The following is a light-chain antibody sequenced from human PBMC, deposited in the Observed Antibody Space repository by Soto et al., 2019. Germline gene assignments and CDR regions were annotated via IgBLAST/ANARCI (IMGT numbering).Light chain of an antibody. V-gene: IGKV1-39*01. J-gene: IGKJ1*01. CDR2: AAS. Sequence: DILMTQSPSSLSASVGDRVSVTCRASQSISTFLNWYQQRPGEAPKLLIYAASSLQSGVPSRFSGSGSGADLTLTIGSLQPEDFATYYCQQSYTTPRTFGQGTKVEVK. CDR3: QQSYTTPRT. CDR1: QSISTF.